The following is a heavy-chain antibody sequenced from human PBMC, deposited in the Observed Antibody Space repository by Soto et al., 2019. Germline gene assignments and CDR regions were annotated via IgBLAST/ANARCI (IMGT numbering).Heavy chain of an antibody. CDR2: IYHSGST. J-gene: IGHJ6*02. V-gene: IGHV4-34*01. D-gene: IGHD3-10*01. CDR3: ANGGITMVRGVNDGMDV. CDR1: GGSFSGYY. Sequence: SETLSLTCAVYGGSFSGYYWSWIRQPPGKGLEWIGEIYHSGSTNYNPSLESRVAISVDTSKNQFSLKLSSVTAADTAVDYGANGGITMVRGVNDGMDVWGQGTTVTVSS.